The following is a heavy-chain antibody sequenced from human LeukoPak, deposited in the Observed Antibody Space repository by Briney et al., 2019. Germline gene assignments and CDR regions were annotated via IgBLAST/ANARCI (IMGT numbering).Heavy chain of an antibody. V-gene: IGHV4-34*01. CDR1: GGSFSGYY. CDR2: INHSGST. Sequence: SETLSLTCAVYGGSFSGYYWSWIRQPPGKGLEWIGEINHSGSTNYNPSLKSRVTISVDTSKNQFSLKLSSVTAVDTAVYYCARGDYGDYGLSKYPFDYWGQGTLVTVSS. J-gene: IGHJ4*02. D-gene: IGHD4-17*01. CDR3: ARGDYGDYGLSKYPFDY.